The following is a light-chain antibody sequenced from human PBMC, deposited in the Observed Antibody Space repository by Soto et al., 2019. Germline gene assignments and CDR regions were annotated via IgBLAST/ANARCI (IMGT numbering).Light chain of an antibody. CDR2: GVS. J-gene: IGKJ5*01. CDR1: QSVSSSS. Sequence: EIVLTQSPGTLSLSPVEIATLSFMAIQSVSSSSLAWYQHKPGQAPRLLIYGVSSRANGIPDRFSGSGSGTDFTLTISRLEPQDFAVYYCQRYGRSPLITFGQGTRLEIK. CDR3: QRYGRSPLIT. V-gene: IGKV3-20*01.